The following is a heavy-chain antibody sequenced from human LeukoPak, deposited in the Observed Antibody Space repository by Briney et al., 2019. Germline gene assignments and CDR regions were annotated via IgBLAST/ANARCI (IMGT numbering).Heavy chain of an antibody. CDR1: GFTVSSNY. Sequence: GGSLRLSCAASGFTVSSNYMSWVRQAPGKGLEWVSVIYSGGSTYYADSVKGRFTISRDNSKNTLYLQMNSLRAEDTAVYYCARDLPSYDYVWGSYRHDAFDIWSQGTMVTVSS. D-gene: IGHD3-16*02. CDR2: IYSGGST. CDR3: ARDLPSYDYVWGSYRHDAFDI. J-gene: IGHJ3*02. V-gene: IGHV3-53*01.